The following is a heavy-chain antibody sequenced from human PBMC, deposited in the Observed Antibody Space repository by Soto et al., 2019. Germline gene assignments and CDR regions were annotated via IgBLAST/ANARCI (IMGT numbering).Heavy chain of an antibody. J-gene: IGHJ6*02. CDR3: ARSVTWGLDV. V-gene: IGHV3-48*02. CDR1: GFTFSLYI. CDR2: ISRSSTGI. D-gene: IGHD3-10*01. Sequence: EVQLVESGGGLVQPGGSLRLSCAASGFTFSLYIMSWVRQAPGKGLEWVSYISRSSTGIHYADSVKGRFTIARDDATNSMHLQMNSLRDGDTVVYYGARSVTWGLDVWGQGTTVSIYS.